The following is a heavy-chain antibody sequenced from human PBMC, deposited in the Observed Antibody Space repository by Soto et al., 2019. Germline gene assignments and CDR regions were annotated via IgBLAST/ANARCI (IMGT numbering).Heavy chain of an antibody. D-gene: IGHD5-18*01. CDR3: ARDSTWIPDYHYGMDV. Sequence: EVQLVESGGGLIQPGGSLRLSCAASGFSVSSNYMSWVRQAPGKGLEWVSVIYSGGNTHYADSVKGRFTISRDNSKNTLSLQMNSRRAEDTAVYYCARDSTWIPDYHYGMDVWGQGTTVTVSS. CDR2: IYSGGNT. CDR1: GFSVSSNY. V-gene: IGHV3-53*01. J-gene: IGHJ6*02.